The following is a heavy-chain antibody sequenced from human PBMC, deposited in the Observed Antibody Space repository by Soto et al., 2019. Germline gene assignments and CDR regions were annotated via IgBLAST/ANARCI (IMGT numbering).Heavy chain of an antibody. CDR3: ARPLRDRNYYYGMAV. D-gene: IGHD3-22*01. V-gene: IGHV1-69*01. CDR1: GGTFSKYA. Sequence: QVQLVQSGAEMQQPGASVRVSCKASGGTFSKYAFSWVRQAPGQGLEWLGGTIPMFGTPNYAQKFQGRVGTSADESTSTVYMELSSLSSEDTAVYFGARPLRDRNYYYGMAVWGQGTTVTVSS. CDR2: TIPMFGTP. J-gene: IGHJ6*02.